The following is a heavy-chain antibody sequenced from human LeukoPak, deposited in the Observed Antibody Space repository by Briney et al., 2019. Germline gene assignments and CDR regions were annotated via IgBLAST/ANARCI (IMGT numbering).Heavy chain of an antibody. J-gene: IGHJ3*01. CDR3: ARKDGSDDAFDV. CDR2: ISSSGSYI. V-gene: IGHV3-21*01. CDR1: GFTFSTYS. Sequence: GSLRLSCAASGFTFSTYSMTWVRQAPGKGLEWVSSISSSGSYIYYADSVKGRFTISRDNAKNSLDLRMNSLGADDTAVYYCARKDGSDDAFDVWGQGTMVTVSS. D-gene: IGHD5-24*01.